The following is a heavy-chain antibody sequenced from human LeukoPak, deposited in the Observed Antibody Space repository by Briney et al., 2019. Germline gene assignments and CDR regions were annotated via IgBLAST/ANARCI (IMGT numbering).Heavy chain of an antibody. CDR2: IKSKTDGGTT. Sequence: PGGSLRLSCAASGFTFSNAWMSWVRQAPGKGLEWVGRIKSKTDGGTTDYAAPVKGRFTISRDDSKNTLYLQMNSLKTEDTAEYYCTTGGSMVRGVIRYYWGQGTLVTVSS. J-gene: IGHJ4*02. CDR1: GFTFSNAW. CDR3: TTGGSMVRGVIRYY. D-gene: IGHD3-10*01. V-gene: IGHV3-15*01.